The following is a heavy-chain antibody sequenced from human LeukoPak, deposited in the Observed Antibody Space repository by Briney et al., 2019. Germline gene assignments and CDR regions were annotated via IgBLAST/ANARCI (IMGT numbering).Heavy chain of an antibody. CDR1: GYTFTGYY. V-gene: IGHV1-2*02. CDR3: ARDSVYLAPQVFDY. D-gene: IGHD3-16*01. CDR2: INPNSGGT. J-gene: IGHJ4*02. Sequence: ASVKVSCKASGYTFTGYYMHWVRQAPGQGLEWMGWINPNSGGTNYAQKFQGRVTITADKSTSTAYMELSSLRSEDTAVYYCARDSVYLAPQVFDYWGQGTLVTVSS.